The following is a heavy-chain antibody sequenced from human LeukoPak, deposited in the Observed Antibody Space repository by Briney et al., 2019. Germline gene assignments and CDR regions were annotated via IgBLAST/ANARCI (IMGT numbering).Heavy chain of an antibody. CDR2: INQDGSEK. CDR1: GSTFSNYW. D-gene: IGHD2-8*01. CDR3: ARGPLRTDVY. V-gene: IGHV3-7*05. J-gene: IGHJ4*02. Sequence: GTSLRLSCAASGSTFSNYWMNWVRQAPGKGLERVADINQDGSEKYYVDSVKGRFTISRDNAKNSLYLQMNSLRAEDTAVYYCARGPLRTDVYWGQGTLVTVSS.